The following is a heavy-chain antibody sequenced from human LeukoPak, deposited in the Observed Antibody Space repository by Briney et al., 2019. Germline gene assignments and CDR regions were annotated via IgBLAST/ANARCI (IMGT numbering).Heavy chain of an antibody. Sequence: ASVKVSCKVSGYTLTELSMHWVRQAPGKGLEWMGGFDPEDGETIYAQKFQGRVTMTEDTSTDTAYMELNSLRSDDTAVYYCAPQPYDGHIGLNYWGQGTLVTVSS. CDR3: APQPYDGHIGLNY. J-gene: IGHJ4*02. V-gene: IGHV1-24*01. D-gene: IGHD2-21*01. CDR2: FDPEDGET. CDR1: GYTLTELS.